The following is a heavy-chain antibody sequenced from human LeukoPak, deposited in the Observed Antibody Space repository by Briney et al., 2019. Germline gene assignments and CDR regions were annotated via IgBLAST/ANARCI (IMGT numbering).Heavy chain of an antibody. Sequence: GGSLRLSCAASGFTVSTNYMSWVRQAPGKGLEWVSIIYDSGTTHYADSVKGRFTISRDNLRNTLYLQMNSLRAEDTAVYYCASHWEGYWGQGTLVTVSS. CDR1: GFTVSTNY. J-gene: IGHJ4*02. D-gene: IGHD1-26*01. CDR3: ASHWEGY. V-gene: IGHV3-53*01. CDR2: IYDSGTT.